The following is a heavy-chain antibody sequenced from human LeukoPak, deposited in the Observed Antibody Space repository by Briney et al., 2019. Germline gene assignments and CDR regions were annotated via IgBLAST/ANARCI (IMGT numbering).Heavy chain of an antibody. CDR3: LRDEFSGPHRY. Sequence: GGSLRLSCAASGFTFSTSWMHWVRQVSGKGLLWVARIKSDGITTTYADSVKGRFTISRDNAKNTLYLQMNSLRVEDTAVYYCLRDEFSGPHRYWGQGTLVSVSS. CDR1: GFTFSTSW. D-gene: IGHD5-12*01. V-gene: IGHV3-74*01. CDR2: IKSDGITT. J-gene: IGHJ4*02.